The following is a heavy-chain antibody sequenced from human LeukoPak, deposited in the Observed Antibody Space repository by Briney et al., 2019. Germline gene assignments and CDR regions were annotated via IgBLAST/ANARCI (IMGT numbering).Heavy chain of an antibody. D-gene: IGHD6-13*01. Sequence: PSETLSLTCAVYGGSFSGYYWSWIRQPPGKGLEWIGYLYYSRSTNYNPSLKSRVTISVDTSKNQFSLKLSSVTAADTAVYYCARYSIAATYYFDYWGQGTLVTVSS. CDR2: LYYSRST. CDR3: ARYSIAATYYFDY. V-gene: IGHV4-59*01. CDR1: GGSFSGYY. J-gene: IGHJ4*02.